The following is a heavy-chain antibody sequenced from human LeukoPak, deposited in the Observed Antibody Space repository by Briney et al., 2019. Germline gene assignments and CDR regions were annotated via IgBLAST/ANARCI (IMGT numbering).Heavy chain of an antibody. CDR1: GFTFSSYG. D-gene: IGHD3-22*01. V-gene: IGHV3-48*01. CDR2: ISSSSNTI. Sequence: GGTLRLSCAASGFTFSSYGMSWVRQAPGKGLGWVSYISSSSNTIYYADSVKGRFTISRDNDKNSLFLQMNSLRAEDTAVYYCARAGRYSYDSSGYYYDAIDIWGQGTMVTVSS. J-gene: IGHJ3*02. CDR3: ARAGRYSYDSSGYYYDAIDI.